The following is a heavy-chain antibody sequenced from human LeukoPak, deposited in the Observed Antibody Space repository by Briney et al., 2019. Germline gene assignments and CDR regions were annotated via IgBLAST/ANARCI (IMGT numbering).Heavy chain of an antibody. J-gene: IGHJ5*02. CDR3: AKYWGSGTPFDP. Sequence: AGRSLRLSCAASGFTFNDYAMHWVRQAPGKGLEWVSGISWNSGSIGYADSVKGRITISRDNAKNSLYLQMNSLRAEDTAVYYCAKYWGSGTPFDPLGQGTLVTVSS. V-gene: IGHV3-9*01. CDR2: ISWNSGSI. D-gene: IGHD6-25*01. CDR1: GFTFNDYA.